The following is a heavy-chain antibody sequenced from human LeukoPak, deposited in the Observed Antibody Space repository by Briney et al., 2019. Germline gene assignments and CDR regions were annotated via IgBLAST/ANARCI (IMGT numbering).Heavy chain of an antibody. CDR2: IIPILGIA. V-gene: IGHV1-69*04. D-gene: IGHD6-13*01. Sequence: SVKVSCKASGGTFSSYAISWVRQAPGQGLEWMGRIIPILGIANYAQKFQGRVTITTDESTSTAYMELSSLRSEDTAVYYCSRSADSSSWSYWYFDLWGRGTLVTVSS. CDR1: GGTFSSYA. J-gene: IGHJ2*01. CDR3: SRSADSSSWSYWYFDL.